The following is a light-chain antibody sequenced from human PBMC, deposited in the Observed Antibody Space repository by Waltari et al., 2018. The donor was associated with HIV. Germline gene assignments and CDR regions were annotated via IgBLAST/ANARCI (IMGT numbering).Light chain of an antibody. CDR1: SRDVGGYNY. Sequence: QSALTQPASVSGSPGQSITIPCTGTSRDVGGYNYVYWYQHHPGKAPKLMIYDVSNRPAGVSNRFSGSKSGNTASLTISGLQAEDEADYYCNSYTTSSTLHVVFGGGTKLTVL. J-gene: IGLJ2*01. V-gene: IGLV2-14*03. CDR3: NSYTTSSTLHVV. CDR2: DVS.